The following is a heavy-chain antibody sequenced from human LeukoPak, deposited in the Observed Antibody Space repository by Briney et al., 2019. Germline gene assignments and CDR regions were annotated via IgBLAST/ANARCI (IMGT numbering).Heavy chain of an antibody. CDR3: ASATDYRPTVGY. CDR2: INPSGGST. D-gene: IGHD4-11*01. J-gene: IGHJ4*02. Sequence: ASVTVSCKASGYAFTSYYMHWVRQAPGQGLEWMGIINPSGGSTSYAQKFQGRVTMTRDTSTSTVYMELSSLRSEDTAVYYCASATDYRPTVGYWGQGTLVTVSS. CDR1: GYAFTSYY. V-gene: IGHV1-46*01.